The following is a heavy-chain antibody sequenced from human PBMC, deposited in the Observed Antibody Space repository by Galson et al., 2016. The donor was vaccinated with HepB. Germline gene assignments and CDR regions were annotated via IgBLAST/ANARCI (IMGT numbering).Heavy chain of an antibody. V-gene: IGHV4-38-2*02. CDR3: ARVYGDYEYFDY. J-gene: IGHJ4*02. D-gene: IGHD4-17*01. Sequence: ETLSLTCTVSGYPIGSGYYWGWIRQPPGKGLEWIAIIYHTGNTYYNPSLESRVTISVDTSKNQFSLKLNSVTAADTAMYYCARVYGDYEYFDYWGQGTLITVSS. CDR1: GYPIGSGYY. CDR2: IYHTGNT.